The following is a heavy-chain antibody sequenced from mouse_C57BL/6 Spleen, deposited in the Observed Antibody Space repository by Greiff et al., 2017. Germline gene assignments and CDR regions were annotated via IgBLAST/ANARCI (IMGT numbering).Heavy chain of an antibody. CDR2: IHPSDSDT. CDR3: AIARATGREFAD. D-gene: IGHD4-1*02. Sequence: VQLQQPGAELVKPGASVKVSCKASGYTFTSYWMHWVKQRPGQGLEWIGRIHPSDSDTNYNQKFKGKATLTVDKSSSTAYMQLGSLTSEDSAVYYCAIARATGREFADWGQGTLVTVSA. V-gene: IGHV1-74*01. CDR1: GYTFTSYW. J-gene: IGHJ3*01.